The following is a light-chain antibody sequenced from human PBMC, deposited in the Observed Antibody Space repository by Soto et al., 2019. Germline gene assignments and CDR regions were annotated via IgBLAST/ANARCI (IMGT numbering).Light chain of an antibody. J-gene: IGKJ2*01. CDR3: QQSYSTPVYT. CDR1: QSISSY. CDR2: AAS. V-gene: IGKV1-39*01. Sequence: DIQMTQSPSSLSASVGDRVTITCRASQSISSYLNWYQQKPGKAPKLLIYAASSLQSGVPSRLSDSGSGTDFTLTISSLQPEDFATYYCQQSYSTPVYTFCQGTKLEIK.